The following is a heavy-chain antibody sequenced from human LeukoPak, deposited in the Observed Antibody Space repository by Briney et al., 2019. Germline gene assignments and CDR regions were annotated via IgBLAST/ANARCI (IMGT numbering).Heavy chain of an antibody. CDR3: ARGGGTLDY. V-gene: IGHV4-59*01. D-gene: IGHD3-16*01. CDR1: GDSIRSYY. J-gene: IGHJ4*02. CDR2: IYDSGKT. Sequence: KPSETLSLTCTVSGDSIRSYYWSWIRQPPGKGLEWIGYIYDSGKTNYNASLISRVTISVDTSKNQFSLKLTSVTPADTAVYYCARGGGTLDYWDQGTLVTVSS.